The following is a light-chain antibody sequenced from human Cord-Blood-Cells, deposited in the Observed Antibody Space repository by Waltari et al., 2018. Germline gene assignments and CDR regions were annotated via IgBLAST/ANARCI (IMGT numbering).Light chain of an antibody. V-gene: IGLV2-14*01. J-gene: IGLJ2*01. CDR1: SSDVGGYNS. CDR3: SSYTSSSTLV. CDR2: EVS. Sequence: QSALTQPASVSGSPGQSITISCTGTSSDVGGYNSVSWYQQHPGKAPKLMIYEVSNRPSGVSNRFSGSKSGNTASLTISGLQAEDEADYYCSSYTSSSTLVFGGGTKLTAL.